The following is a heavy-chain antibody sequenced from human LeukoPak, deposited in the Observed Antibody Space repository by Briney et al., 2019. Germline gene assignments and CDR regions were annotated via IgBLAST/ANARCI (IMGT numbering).Heavy chain of an antibody. D-gene: IGHD3-22*01. V-gene: IGHV3-21*04. Sequence: GGSLRLSCAASGFTFSSYSMNWVRQAPGKGLEWVSSISSSSSYIYYADSVKGRFTISRDNAKNSLYLQMNSLRAEDTAVYYCARDPRYDSSGHTGNYWGQGTLVTVSS. CDR2: ISSSSSYI. J-gene: IGHJ4*02. CDR1: GFTFSSYS. CDR3: ARDPRYDSSGHTGNY.